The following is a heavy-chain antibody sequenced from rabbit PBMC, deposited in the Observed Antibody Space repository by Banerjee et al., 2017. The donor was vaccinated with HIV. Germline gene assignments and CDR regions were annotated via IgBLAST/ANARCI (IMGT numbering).Heavy chain of an antibody. J-gene: IGHJ3*01. D-gene: IGHD4-1*01. CDR3: ARDLAGVIGWNFGL. V-gene: IGHV1S7*01. Sequence: QLVESGGGLVTLGGSLKLSCKASGIDFSSYGVSWVRQAPGKGLEWIGYIDPVFGGTYYASWVNGRFTISSDNAQNTVYLQLNSLTAADTVTYFCARDLAGVIGWNFGLWGQGTLVTVS. CDR2: IDPVFGGT. CDR1: GIDFSSYG.